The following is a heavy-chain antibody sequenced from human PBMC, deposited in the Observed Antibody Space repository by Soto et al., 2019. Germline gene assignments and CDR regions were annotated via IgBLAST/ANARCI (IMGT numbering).Heavy chain of an antibody. D-gene: IGHD2-21*01. Sequence: ASVKVSCKASGGTFSSYAISWVRQAPGQGLEWMGGIIPIFGTANYAQKFQGRVTITADESTSTAYMELSSLRSEDTAVYYCASSRQHISLAHYYGMDVWGQGTTVTISS. CDR2: IIPIFGTA. J-gene: IGHJ6*02. CDR1: GGTFSSYA. V-gene: IGHV1-69*13. CDR3: ASSRQHISLAHYYGMDV.